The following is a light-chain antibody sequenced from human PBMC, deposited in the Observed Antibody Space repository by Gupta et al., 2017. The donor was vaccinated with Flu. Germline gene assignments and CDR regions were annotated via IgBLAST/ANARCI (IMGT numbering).Light chain of an antibody. J-gene: IGKJ1*01. Sequence: DIQMTQSPSSLSASVGDRVTITCRASQSISSYLNWYQQKPGKAPKLLIYAASSWQSGVPSRFSGSGSGTDFTLTISSRQQEDFATYYCQQSDSTPPWTFGQGTKVEIK. V-gene: IGKV1-39*01. CDR1: QSISSY. CDR2: AAS. CDR3: QQSDSTPPWT.